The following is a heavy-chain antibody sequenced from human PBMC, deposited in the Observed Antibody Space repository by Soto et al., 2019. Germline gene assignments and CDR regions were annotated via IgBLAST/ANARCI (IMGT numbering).Heavy chain of an antibody. CDR1: EFTFSAYT. V-gene: IGHV3-48*01. CDR2: INSGSNPI. J-gene: IGHJ5*02. D-gene: IGHD6-19*01. CDR3: ARYSGWYSYNWFDP. Sequence: PGGSLRLSCAGSEFTFSAYTMNWVRQAPGKGLEWVSYINSGSNPIYYADSVKGRFTISRDDAKNSLYLQMSSLRGEDTAMYYCARYSGWYSYNWFDPWGQGTLVTVSS.